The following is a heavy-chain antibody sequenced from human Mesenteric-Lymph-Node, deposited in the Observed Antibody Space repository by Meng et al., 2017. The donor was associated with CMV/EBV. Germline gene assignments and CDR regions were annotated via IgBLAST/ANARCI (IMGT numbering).Heavy chain of an antibody. CDR2: ISGSGSST. D-gene: IGHD3-9*01. V-gene: IGHV3-23*01. J-gene: IGHJ4*02. CDR1: YA. Sequence: YAMTWVRQAPGKGLEWVSSISGSGSSTSYSDSVKGRFSISRDNAKNTLYLQMNSLTAEDTAVYYCAKQTDILTGYHLSGGESNFDYWGQGTLVTVSS. CDR3: AKQTDILTGYHLSGGESNFDY.